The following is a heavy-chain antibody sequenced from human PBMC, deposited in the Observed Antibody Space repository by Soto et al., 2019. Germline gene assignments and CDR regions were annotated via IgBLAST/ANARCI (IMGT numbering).Heavy chain of an antibody. D-gene: IGHD3-3*01. CDR1: GVSFSGYY. Sequence: SETLSLTCAVYGVSFSGYYWSWIRQPPGKGLEWIGEINHSGSTNYNPSLKSRVTISVDTSKNQFSLKLSSVTAADTAVYYCARIGLGDFWSGYYTKTDYYYYYMDVWGKGTTVTVSS. CDR3: ARIGLGDFWSGYYTKTDYYYYYMDV. CDR2: INHSGST. J-gene: IGHJ6*03. V-gene: IGHV4-34*01.